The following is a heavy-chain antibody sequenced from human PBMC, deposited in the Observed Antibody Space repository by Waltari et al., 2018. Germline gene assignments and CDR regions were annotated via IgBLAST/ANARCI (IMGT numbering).Heavy chain of an antibody. Sequence: QVHLVQSGAEVKKPGASVRVSCKASGYTFTNSYMHWVRQAPGQGLEWKAMINPSGGSTRYAPKFQDRVTVTRDTSMSKVYMELSGLKSEDTAVYYCVRNPFAASIEGDWSEFWGQGTPVTVSS. D-gene: IGHD3-9*01. J-gene: IGHJ4*02. CDR1: GYTFTNSY. CDR3: VRNPFAASIEGDWSEF. CDR2: INPSGGST. V-gene: IGHV1-46*01.